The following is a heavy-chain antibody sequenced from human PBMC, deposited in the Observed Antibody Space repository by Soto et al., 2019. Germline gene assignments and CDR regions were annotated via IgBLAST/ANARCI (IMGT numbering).Heavy chain of an antibody. CDR2: INHSGST. D-gene: IGHD1-26*01. Sequence: SETLSLTCAVYGGSFSGYYWSWIRQPPGKGLEWIGEINHSGSTNYNPSLKSRVTISVDTSKNQFSLKLSSVAAADTAVYYCAREAFLVGATGHLYYYGVDVWGQGTTVTVSS. V-gene: IGHV4-34*01. J-gene: IGHJ6*02. CDR1: GGSFSGYY. CDR3: AREAFLVGATGHLYYYGVDV.